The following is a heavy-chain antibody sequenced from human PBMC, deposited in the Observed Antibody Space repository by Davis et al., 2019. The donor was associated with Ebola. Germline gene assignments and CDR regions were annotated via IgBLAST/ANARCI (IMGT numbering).Heavy chain of an antibody. CDR2: IYYSGST. V-gene: IGHV4-59*01. CDR3: ARDRTLAAAGTGFDP. CDR1: GFTFSSYA. J-gene: IGHJ5*02. D-gene: IGHD6-13*01. Sequence: GSLRLSCAASGFTFSSYAMSWIRQPPGKGLEWIGYIYYSGSTNYNPSLKSRVTISVDTSKNQFSLKLSSVTAADTAVYYCARDRTLAAAGTGFDPWGQGTLVTVSS.